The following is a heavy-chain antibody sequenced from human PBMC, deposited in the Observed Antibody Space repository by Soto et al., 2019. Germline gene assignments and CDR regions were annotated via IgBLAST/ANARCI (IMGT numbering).Heavy chain of an antibody. V-gene: IGHV3-30*18. CDR3: AKDLQSYGDYDYYCYGMDV. CDR1: GFTFSTYG. D-gene: IGHD4-17*01. J-gene: IGHJ6*02. CDR2: ISYVGTNK. Sequence: QVQLVESGGGEVQPGGSLTISCAASGFTFSTYGMHWVRQTPGKGLEWVAVISYVGTNKFYSDSVKGRFTISRDNFKNTLTLQMNSLRADDTAVYSCAKDLQSYGDYDYYCYGMDVWGLGTRVTVSS.